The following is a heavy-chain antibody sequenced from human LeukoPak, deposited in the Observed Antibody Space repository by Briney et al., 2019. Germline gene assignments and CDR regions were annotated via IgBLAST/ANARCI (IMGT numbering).Heavy chain of an antibody. CDR3: ARHSSLGAGTFYHYFDY. Sequence: PSETLSLTCTVSGGSISSSSYYWGWIRQPPGKGLEWIGSIYYSGSTYYNPSLKSRVTISVDTSKNQFSLKLSSVTAADTAVYYCARHSSLGAGTFYHYFDYWGQGTLVTVSS. J-gene: IGHJ4*02. D-gene: IGHD6-19*01. V-gene: IGHV4-39*01. CDR1: GGSISSSSYY. CDR2: IYYSGST.